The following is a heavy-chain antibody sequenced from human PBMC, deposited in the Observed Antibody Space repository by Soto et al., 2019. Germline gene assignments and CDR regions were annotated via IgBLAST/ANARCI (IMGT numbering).Heavy chain of an antibody. CDR1: GYTFTSYG. J-gene: IGHJ5*02. V-gene: IGHV1-18*01. CDR2: ISAYNGNT. Sequence: ASVKVSCKASGYTFTSYGISWVRQAPGQGLEWMGWISAYNGNTNYAQKLQGRVTMTTDTSTSTAYMELRSLRSDDTAVYYCARDYYDILTGYYPNNWFDPWGQGTLVTVSS. CDR3: ARDYYDILTGYYPNNWFDP. D-gene: IGHD3-9*01.